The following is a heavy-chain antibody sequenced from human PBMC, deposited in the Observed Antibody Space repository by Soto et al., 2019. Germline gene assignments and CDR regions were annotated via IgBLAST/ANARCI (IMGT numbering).Heavy chain of an antibody. Sequence: SETLSLTCTVSGGSISSGDYYWSWIRQPPGKGQEWIGYIYYSGSTYYNPSLKSRVTISVDTSKNQFSLKLSSVTAADTAVYYCARVLVVPAAMGTNWFDPWGQGTLVTVSS. CDR1: GGSISSGDYY. CDR3: ARVLVVPAAMGTNWFDP. CDR2: IYYSGST. J-gene: IGHJ5*02. D-gene: IGHD2-2*01. V-gene: IGHV4-30-4*01.